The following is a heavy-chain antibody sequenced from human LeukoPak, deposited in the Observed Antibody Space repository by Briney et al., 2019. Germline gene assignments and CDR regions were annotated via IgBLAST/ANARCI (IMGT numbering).Heavy chain of an antibody. CDR3: ARSADCSRARCFMTYFDS. J-gene: IGHJ4*02. V-gene: IGHV4-39*07. CDR1: GGSINSDNYY. CDR2: IFSGGSP. Sequence: SETLSLTCTVSGGSINSDNYYWGWIRQPPGKGLEWIGSIFSGGSPYDNPSLNGRVTMSVDTSKSQFSLRLRSVTAADTAVYYCARSADCSRARCFMTYFDSWGQGTLVTVSS. D-gene: IGHD2-2*01.